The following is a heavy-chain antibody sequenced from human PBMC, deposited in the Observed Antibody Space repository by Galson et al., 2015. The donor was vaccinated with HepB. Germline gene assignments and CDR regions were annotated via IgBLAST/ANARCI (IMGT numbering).Heavy chain of an antibody. CDR1: GFTFSSYW. J-gene: IGHJ6*02. Sequence: SLRISCAASGFTFSSYWMHWVRQAPGKGLVWVSRINSDGSSTSYADSVKGRFTISRDNAKNTRYLQMNSLRAEDTAVYYCARGPSYYDSSGYSSDVWGQGTTVTVSS. CDR2: INSDGSST. CDR3: ARGPSYYDSSGYSSDV. D-gene: IGHD3-22*01. V-gene: IGHV3-74*01.